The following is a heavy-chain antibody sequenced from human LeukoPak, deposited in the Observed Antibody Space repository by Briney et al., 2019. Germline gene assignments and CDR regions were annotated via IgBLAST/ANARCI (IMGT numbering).Heavy chain of an antibody. J-gene: IGHJ5*02. CDR3: ARHLYDFWSGYLNWFDP. CDR1: GGSFSGYY. CDR2: INHSGST. Sequence: SETLSLTCAVYGGSFSGYYWSWIRQPPGKGLEWIGEINHSGSTNYNPSLKSRVTISVDTSKNQFSLKLSSVTAADTAVYYCARHLYDFWSGYLNWFDPWGQGTLVTVSS. V-gene: IGHV4-34*01. D-gene: IGHD3-3*01.